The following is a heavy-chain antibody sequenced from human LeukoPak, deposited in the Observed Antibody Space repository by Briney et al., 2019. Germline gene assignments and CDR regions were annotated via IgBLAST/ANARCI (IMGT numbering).Heavy chain of an antibody. Sequence: GGSLRLSCAASGFTFSSYWMHWVRQAPGKGLVWVSRINSDGSRTSYADSVKGRFTISRDNAKNTLYLQMNSLRAEDTGVYYCARDRRIWFGEGYYGMDVWGQGTTVTVSS. CDR2: INSDGSRT. V-gene: IGHV3-74*01. D-gene: IGHD3-10*01. CDR1: GFTFSSYW. J-gene: IGHJ6*02. CDR3: ARDRRIWFGEGYYGMDV.